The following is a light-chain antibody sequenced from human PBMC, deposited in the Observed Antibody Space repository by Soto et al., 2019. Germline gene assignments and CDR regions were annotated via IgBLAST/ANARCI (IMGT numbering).Light chain of an antibody. Sequence: QSVLTQPPSASGSPGQSVTISCTGSSSDVGNYKYVSWYQQHPGKAPKLIIYEVNKRPSGVPDRFSGSKSGKTASLTVSGLRAEDEADYYCSSYAGTNNYVFGAGTKVTVL. V-gene: IGLV2-8*01. CDR1: SSDVGNYKY. J-gene: IGLJ1*01. CDR2: EVN. CDR3: SSYAGTNNYV.